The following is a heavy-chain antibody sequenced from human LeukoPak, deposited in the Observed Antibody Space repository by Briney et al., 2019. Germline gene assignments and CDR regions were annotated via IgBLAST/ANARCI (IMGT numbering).Heavy chain of an antibody. Sequence: SGPTLVNPTQTLTLTCTFSGFSLSTSVVGVGWIRQPPGKALEWLALIYWDDDKRYSPSLKTRLTITKDTSKNQVVLRMTNMDPVGTATYYCAHRSGYSFGPDALDIWGQGTLVTVSS. CDR3: AHRSGYSFGPDALDI. D-gene: IGHD5-12*01. J-gene: IGHJ3*02. V-gene: IGHV2-5*02. CDR2: IYWDDDK. CDR1: GFSLSTSVVG.